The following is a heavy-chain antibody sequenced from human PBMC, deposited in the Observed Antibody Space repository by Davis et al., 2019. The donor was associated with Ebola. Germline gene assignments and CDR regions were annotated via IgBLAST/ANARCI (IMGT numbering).Heavy chain of an antibody. V-gene: IGHV3-30-3*01. CDR1: GFTFSVYA. Sequence: PGGSLSLSCAVSGFTFSVYAMNWVRQAPGKGLEWVAVISYDGSNKYYADSVKGRFTISRDNSKNTLYLQMNSLRAEDTAVYYCAKDFDPYDSSGYDAFDIWGQGTMVTVSS. CDR3: AKDFDPYDSSGYDAFDI. J-gene: IGHJ3*02. D-gene: IGHD3-22*01. CDR2: ISYDGSNK.